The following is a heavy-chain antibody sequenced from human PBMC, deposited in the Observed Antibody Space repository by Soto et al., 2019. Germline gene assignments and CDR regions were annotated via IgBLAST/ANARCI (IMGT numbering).Heavy chain of an antibody. CDR3: ARDHAGRCSYRSGSYYAVPYWYLDR. J-gene: IGHJ2*01. V-gene: IGHV4-4*02. Sequence: QVQLQESAPGLVKPSGTLSLTYAVSGGSISSSTWWSWVRQPPGKGLEWLGEIYHSGSTNYNPSLKSRLTISVDKSKNQFSLKLSSVTAADTAVYYCARDHAGRCSYRSGSYYAVPYWYLDRWGR. CDR2: IYHSGST. CDR1: GGSISSSTW. D-gene: IGHD3-10*01.